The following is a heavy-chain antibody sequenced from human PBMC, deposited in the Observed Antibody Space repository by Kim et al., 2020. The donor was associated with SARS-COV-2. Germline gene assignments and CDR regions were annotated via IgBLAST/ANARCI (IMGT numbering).Heavy chain of an antibody. J-gene: IGHJ4*02. CDR3: AKSFSWSYFGYDY. D-gene: IGHD1-26*01. CDR2: ISYDGSKK. CDR1: GFSFNTYG. V-gene: IGHV3-30*18. Sequence: GGSLRLSCAASGFSFNTYGMHWVRQSPGKGLEWVAVISYDGSKKYYVDSVKGRFTISRDNSKNTLYLQMNSLRIEDTAVYYCAKSFSWSYFGYDYWGQGTLVTVS.